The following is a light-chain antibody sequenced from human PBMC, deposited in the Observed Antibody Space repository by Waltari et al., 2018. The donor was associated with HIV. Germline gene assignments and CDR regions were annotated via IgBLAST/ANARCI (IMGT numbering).Light chain of an antibody. V-gene: IGLV1-51*01. CDR1: NSNIGSHF. J-gene: IGLJ2*01. CDR3: GTWDTILVAVV. Sequence: QSVLTQPPSVSAAPGQKVPISCSGSNSNIGSHFVSWYQHFPGRTPKPLVYDEYERPSHTPARFSGSKSGASATLDSTGRRTGDNADYYCGTWDTILVAVVLGGGTKLTVL. CDR2: DEY.